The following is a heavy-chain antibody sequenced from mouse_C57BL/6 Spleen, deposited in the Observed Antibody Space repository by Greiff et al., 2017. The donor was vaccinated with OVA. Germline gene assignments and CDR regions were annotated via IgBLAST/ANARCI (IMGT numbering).Heavy chain of an antibody. CDR1: GYSITSGYY. D-gene: IGHD4-1*01. J-gene: IGHJ2*01. V-gene: IGHV3-6*01. CDR3: ARELANWDGDY. Sequence: VQLKESGPGLVKPSQSLSLTCSVTGYSITSGYYWNWIRQFPGNKLEWMGYISYDGSNNYNPSLKNRISITRDTSKNQFFLKLNSVTTEDTATYYCARELANWDGDYWGQGTTLTVSS. CDR2: ISYDGSN.